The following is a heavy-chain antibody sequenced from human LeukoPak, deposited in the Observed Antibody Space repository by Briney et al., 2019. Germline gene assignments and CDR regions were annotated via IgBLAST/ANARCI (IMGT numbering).Heavy chain of an antibody. D-gene: IGHD3-16*01. V-gene: IGHV1-8*01. Sequence: ASVKVSCKASGYTFTNYDINWVRHATGRGLEWMGYMNPNSGFTTYAQKFQGRVTMTRNTSISTAYTELSSLRSEDTAVYYCARVPRELGAYWGQGTLVTVSS. CDR2: MNPNSGFT. CDR3: ARVPRELGAY. J-gene: IGHJ4*02. CDR1: GYTFTNYD.